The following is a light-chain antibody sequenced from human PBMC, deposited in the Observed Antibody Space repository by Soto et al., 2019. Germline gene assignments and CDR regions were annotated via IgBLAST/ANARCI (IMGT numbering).Light chain of an antibody. CDR2: AAS. CDR3: QRYISAPFT. Sequence: DIPMTQSPSSLSASVGDRVTITCRATQGISNYLAWYQQKPGKVPKLLIYAASTLQSGVPSRFSGSGSGTDFTLTISNLQPEDVATYYCQRYISAPFTFGPGTNVDIK. V-gene: IGKV1-27*01. J-gene: IGKJ3*01. CDR1: QGISNY.